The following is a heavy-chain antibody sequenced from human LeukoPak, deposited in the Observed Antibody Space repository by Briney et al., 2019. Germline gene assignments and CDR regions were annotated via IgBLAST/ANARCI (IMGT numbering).Heavy chain of an antibody. CDR1: GYTFTSYG. D-gene: IGHD3-10*01. CDR2: ISAYNGNT. J-gene: IGHJ5*02. CDR3: ARDQQLLLWFGESIGDWFDP. Sequence: ASVKVSCKTSGYTFTSYGISWVRQAPGQGLEWMGWISAYNGNTNYAQKLQGRVTMTTDTSTSTAYMELRSLRSDDTAVYYCARDQQLLLWFGESIGDWFDPWGQGTLVTVSS. V-gene: IGHV1-18*01.